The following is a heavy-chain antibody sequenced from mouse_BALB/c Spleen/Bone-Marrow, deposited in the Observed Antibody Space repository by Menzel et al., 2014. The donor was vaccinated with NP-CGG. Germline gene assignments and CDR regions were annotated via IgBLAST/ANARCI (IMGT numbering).Heavy chain of an antibody. V-gene: IGHV5-6-5*01. CDR1: GFTFSSYA. Sequence: EVKLVESGGGSVKPGGSLKLSCAASGFTFSSYAMSWVRQTPEKRLEWVASISSGGSTYYPDSVKGRFTISRDNARNILYLQMSSLRSEDTAMYYCAREGGTTAHYYAMDYWGQGTSVTVSS. J-gene: IGHJ4*01. CDR2: ISSGGST. D-gene: IGHD1-2*01. CDR3: AREGGTTAHYYAMDY.